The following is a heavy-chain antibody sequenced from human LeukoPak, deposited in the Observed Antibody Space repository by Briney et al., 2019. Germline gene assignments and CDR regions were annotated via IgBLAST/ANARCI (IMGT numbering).Heavy chain of an antibody. CDR1: GFTFSSYW. V-gene: IGHV3-7*01. J-gene: IGHJ3*02. CDR2: IKQDGSEK. Sequence: PGGSLRLSCAASGFTFSSYWMSWVRQAPGKGLEWVANIKQDGSEKYYVDSVKGRFTISRDNAKNSLYLQMNSLRAEDTAVYYCARDGYNFNDAFDIWGQGTMVTVSS. D-gene: IGHD5-24*01. CDR3: ARDGYNFNDAFDI.